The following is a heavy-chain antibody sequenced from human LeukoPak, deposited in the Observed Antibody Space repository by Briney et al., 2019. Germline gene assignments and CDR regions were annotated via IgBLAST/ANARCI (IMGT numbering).Heavy chain of an antibody. Sequence: ASVKVSCKASGYTFTSYAMHWVRQAPGQRLEWMGWINAGNGNTKYSQKLQGRVTITRDTSASTAYMELSNLRSEDTAVYYCARDPCSSTSCYGNWFDPWGQGTLVTVSS. CDR1: GYTFTSYA. CDR3: ARDPCSSTSCYGNWFDP. V-gene: IGHV1-3*01. D-gene: IGHD2-2*01. J-gene: IGHJ5*02. CDR2: INAGNGNT.